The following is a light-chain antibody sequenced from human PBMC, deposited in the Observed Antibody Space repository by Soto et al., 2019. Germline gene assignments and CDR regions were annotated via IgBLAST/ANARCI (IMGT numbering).Light chain of an antibody. J-gene: IGLJ1*01. CDR3: SSHTTSNTRV. CDR1: SSDVGAYDF. CDR2: EVS. Sequence: QPVLTQPASVSGFPGQSIAISCTGTSSDVGAYDFVSWYQQHPDKAPKLLIYEVSNRPSGVSDRFSGSKSVNTATLTISGLQAEDEADYYCSSHTTSNTRVFGTGTKVTVL. V-gene: IGLV2-14*03.